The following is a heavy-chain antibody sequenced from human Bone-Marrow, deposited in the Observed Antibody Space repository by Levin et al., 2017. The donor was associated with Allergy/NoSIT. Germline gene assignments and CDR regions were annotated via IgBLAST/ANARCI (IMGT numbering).Heavy chain of an antibody. CDR3: AKPGTIWPIEY. Sequence: LSLTCAASGFTFRTYAMTWVRQTSGKGLEWLSYISGTGDTTYYAESVKGRFTISRDNSNNTLYLQLTSLRPEDTAVYYCAKPGTIWPIEYWGQGTLVAVSS. V-gene: IGHV3-23*01. CDR1: GFTFRTYA. J-gene: IGHJ4*02. D-gene: IGHD3-10*01. CDR2: ISGTGDTT.